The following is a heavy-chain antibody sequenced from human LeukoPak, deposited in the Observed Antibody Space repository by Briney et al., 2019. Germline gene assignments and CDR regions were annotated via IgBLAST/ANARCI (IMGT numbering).Heavy chain of an antibody. Sequence: SETLSLTCAVYGWSFNDYYWNWIRQPPGKGLEWIGEINARGDTNFNPSLKSRVTISVDTSKSQFSLRLTSMIAADTAVYYCARGQVPAARGYNWFDPWGQGTLVSVSS. CDR1: GWSFNDYY. D-gene: IGHD2-2*01. CDR3: ARGQVPAARGYNWFDP. CDR2: INARGDT. J-gene: IGHJ5*02. V-gene: IGHV4-34*01.